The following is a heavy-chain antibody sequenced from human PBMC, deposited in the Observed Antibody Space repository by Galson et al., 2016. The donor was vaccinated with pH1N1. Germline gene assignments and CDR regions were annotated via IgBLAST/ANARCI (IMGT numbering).Heavy chain of an antibody. D-gene: IGHD3-3*01. CDR3: ARGIGGRDSY. Sequence: SLRLSCAASGFTFSTYWMHWARQAPGKGLEWVANIKQDGSQKYYVDSVKGRFTISRDNAKNSLYLQMNSLRGEDTAVYYCARGIGGRDSYWGQGALVTVSS. CDR1: GFTFSTYW. CDR2: IKQDGSQK. J-gene: IGHJ4*02. V-gene: IGHV3-7*05.